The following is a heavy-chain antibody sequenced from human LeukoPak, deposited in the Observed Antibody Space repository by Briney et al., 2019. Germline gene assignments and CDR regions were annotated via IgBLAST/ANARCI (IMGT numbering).Heavy chain of an antibody. Sequence: SETLSLTCTVSGGSISSSSYYWGWIRQPPGKGLEWIGSIYYSGSTNYNPSLKSRVTISVDTSKNQFSLKLSSVTAADTAVYYCARSRLLWFGDMVPYFDYWGQGTLVTVSS. CDR1: GGSISSSSYY. V-gene: IGHV4-39*07. D-gene: IGHD3-10*01. CDR2: IYYSGST. J-gene: IGHJ4*02. CDR3: ARSRLLWFGDMVPYFDY.